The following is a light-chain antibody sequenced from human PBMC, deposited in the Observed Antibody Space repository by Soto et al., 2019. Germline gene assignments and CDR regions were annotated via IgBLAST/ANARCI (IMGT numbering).Light chain of an antibody. V-gene: IGKV1-5*03. CDR1: QSMSSW. Sequence: DIQMTQSPSTLSASVGDRVTVSCRASQSMSSWLAWYQQKPGKAPKLLISKASTLESGVPSRFSGSESGTEFTLTISSLQPDDFATYYCQQYNSFPYTFGQGTKLEIK. J-gene: IGKJ2*01. CDR2: KAS. CDR3: QQYNSFPYT.